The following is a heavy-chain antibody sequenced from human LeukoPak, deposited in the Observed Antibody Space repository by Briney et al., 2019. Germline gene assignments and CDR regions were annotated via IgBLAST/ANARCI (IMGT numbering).Heavy chain of an antibody. Sequence: SVKVSCKASGGTFSSYAISWVRQAPGQGLEWMGGIIPIFGTANYAQKFQGRVTITTDESTSTAYMELSSLRSEDTAVYYCARGAYYYVWGSYRSPSDYYYYMDVWGKGTTVTVSS. D-gene: IGHD3-16*02. J-gene: IGHJ6*03. V-gene: IGHV1-69*05. CDR3: ARGAYYYVWGSYRSPSDYYYYMDV. CDR2: IIPIFGTA. CDR1: GGTFSSYA.